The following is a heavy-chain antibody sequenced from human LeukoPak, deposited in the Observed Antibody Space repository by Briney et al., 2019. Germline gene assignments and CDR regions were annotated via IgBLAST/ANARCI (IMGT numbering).Heavy chain of an antibody. J-gene: IGHJ6*02. CDR3: AKDPPMATHYYYYGMDV. Sequence: GRSLRLSCAASGFTFSSYGMHWVRQAPGKGLEWVAVISYDGSNKYYADSVKGRFTISRDNSKNTLYLQMNSLRAEDTAVYYCAKDPPMATHYYYYGMDVWGQGTTVTVSS. V-gene: IGHV3-30*18. CDR2: ISYDGSNK. D-gene: IGHD5-12*01. CDR1: GFTFSSYG.